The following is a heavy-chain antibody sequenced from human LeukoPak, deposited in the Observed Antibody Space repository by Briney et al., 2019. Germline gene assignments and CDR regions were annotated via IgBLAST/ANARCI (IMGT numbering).Heavy chain of an antibody. J-gene: IGHJ5*02. CDR2: IYYSGST. V-gene: IGHV4-39*01. CDR1: GGSISSSSYY. CDR3: ARRDPVPPNWFDP. Sequence: PSETLSLTCTVSGGSISSSSYYWGWIRQPPGKGLEWIGSIYYSGSTYYNPSLKSRVTISVDTSKNQFSLKLSSVTAADTAVYYCARRDPVPPNWFDPWGQGTLVTVSS.